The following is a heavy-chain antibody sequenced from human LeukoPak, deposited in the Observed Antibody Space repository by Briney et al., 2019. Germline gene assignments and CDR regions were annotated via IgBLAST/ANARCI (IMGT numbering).Heavy chain of an antibody. CDR3: ARDGGYYDYVWGSYRPYYFDY. V-gene: IGHV1-18*01. J-gene: IGHJ4*02. CDR2: ISAYNGNT. CDR1: GYTFTSYG. D-gene: IGHD3-16*02. Sequence: ASXKVSCXASGYTFTSYGISWVRQAPGQGLEWMGWISAYNGNTNYAQKLQGRVTMTTDTSTSTAYMELRSLRSDDTAVYYCARDGGYYDYVWGSYRPYYFDYWGQGTLVTVSS.